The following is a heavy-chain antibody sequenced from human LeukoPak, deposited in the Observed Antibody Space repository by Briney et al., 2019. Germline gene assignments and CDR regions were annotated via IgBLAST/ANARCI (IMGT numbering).Heavy chain of an antibody. D-gene: IGHD2-21*02. CDR2: IRHDGSNT. J-gene: IGHJ3*02. Sequence: GGALRLSCAVSGFTLSNYGMRWVREAPGEGRGWGALIRHDGSNTNYADSVKGRFTISRDNSKNTLYLQMSSLRAEDTAVYYCAKEKAVVVTAYDAFDIWGQGTMVTVSS. V-gene: IGHV3-30*02. CDR3: AKEKAVVVTAYDAFDI. CDR1: GFTLSNYG.